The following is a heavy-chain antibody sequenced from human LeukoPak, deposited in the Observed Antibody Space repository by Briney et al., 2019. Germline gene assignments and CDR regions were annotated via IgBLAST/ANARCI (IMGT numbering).Heavy chain of an antibody. J-gene: IGHJ5*02. D-gene: IGHD2-2*01. CDR2: ISAYNGNT. CDR3: ARDDCSSTSCQGWFDP. Sequence: ASVKVSCKASGYTFTSYGISWVRQAPGQGLEWMGWISAYNGNTNYAQKLQGRVTMTTDTSTSTAYMELRSLRSDDTAVYYCARDDCSSTSCQGWFDPWGQGTLVTVPS. V-gene: IGHV1-18*01. CDR1: GYTFTSYG.